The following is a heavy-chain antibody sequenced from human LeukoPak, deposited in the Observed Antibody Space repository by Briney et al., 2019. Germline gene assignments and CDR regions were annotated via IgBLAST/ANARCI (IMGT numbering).Heavy chain of an antibody. D-gene: IGHD4-23*01. CDR3: ARETTVGFDY. CDR1: GFTFSSYA. Sequence: GGSLRLSCAASGFTFSSYAMSWVRQAPGKGLEWVANIKQDGSEKYYVDSVKGRFTISRDNAKNSLYLQMNSLRAEDTAVYYCARETTVGFDYWGQGTLVTVSS. V-gene: IGHV3-7*01. J-gene: IGHJ4*02. CDR2: IKQDGSEK.